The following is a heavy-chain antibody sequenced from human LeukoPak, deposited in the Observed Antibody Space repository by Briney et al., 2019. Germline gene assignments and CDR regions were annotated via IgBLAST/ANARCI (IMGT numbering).Heavy chain of an antibody. CDR3: ARDSGGPFNY. D-gene: IGHD3-16*01. V-gene: IGHV3-13*01. CDR1: GFTVSSYA. J-gene: IGHJ4*02. Sequence: GGSLRLSCAASGFTVSSYAMHWVRQPIGKGLEWVSALGVAGDTFYPGSVKGRFTISRDNAKNSLYLQMNSLRAEDTAVYYCARDSGGPFNYWGQGTLVTVSS. CDR2: LGVAGDT.